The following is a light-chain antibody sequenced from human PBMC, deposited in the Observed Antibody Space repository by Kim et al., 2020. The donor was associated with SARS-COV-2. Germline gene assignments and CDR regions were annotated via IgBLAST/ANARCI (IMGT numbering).Light chain of an antibody. J-gene: IGKJ1*01. V-gene: IGKV1-27*01. CDR3: QRYHSAPPT. CDR2: GAS. Sequence: ACVGDRVTITGRESKGISNTLAWYQQRPGTVPHLLIYGASTLQSAVPSRFSGSASGTDFTLSISSLQPEDVATYYCQRYHSAPPTFGQGTKVDI. CDR1: KGISNT.